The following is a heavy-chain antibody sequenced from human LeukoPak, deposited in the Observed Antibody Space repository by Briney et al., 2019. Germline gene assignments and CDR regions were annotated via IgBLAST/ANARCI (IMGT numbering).Heavy chain of an antibody. CDR1: GGSISSYY. CDR3: ARVQYYYDSSGPERDWYFDL. Sequence: SETLSLTCTVSGGSISSYYWSWIRQPAGKGLEWIGRIYTSGSTNYNPSLRSRVTMSVDTSKNQFSLKLSSVTAADTAVYYCARVQYYYDSSGPERDWYFDLWGRGTLVTVSS. J-gene: IGHJ2*01. CDR2: IYTSGST. D-gene: IGHD3-22*01. V-gene: IGHV4-4*07.